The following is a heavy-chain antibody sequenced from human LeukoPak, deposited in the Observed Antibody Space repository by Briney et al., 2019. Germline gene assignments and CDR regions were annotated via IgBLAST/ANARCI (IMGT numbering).Heavy chain of an antibody. CDR3: VRDRDWAFDC. Sequence: GGSLRLSCLASGFTFNTFTMNWVRQAPGKGLEWISFINTKSKSMYYADSVKGRFTISRDNFRNSLYLQMNNLRAEDTALYYCVRDRDWAFDCWDQGTLVTVSS. J-gene: IGHJ4*02. D-gene: IGHD3-9*01. CDR1: GFTFNTFT. CDR2: INTKSKSM. V-gene: IGHV3-48*01.